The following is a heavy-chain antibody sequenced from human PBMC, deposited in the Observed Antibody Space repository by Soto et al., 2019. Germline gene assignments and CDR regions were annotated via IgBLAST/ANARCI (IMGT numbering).Heavy chain of an antibody. CDR3: ARDHGSGSPRYYFDY. Sequence: SETLSLTCTVSGGSISSGGYYWSWIRQHPGKGLEWIGYIYYSGSTYYNPSLKSRVTISVDTSKNQFSLKLSSVTAADTAVYYCARDHGSGSPRYYFDYWGQGALVTVSS. CDR2: IYYSGST. D-gene: IGHD3-10*01. V-gene: IGHV4-31*03. J-gene: IGHJ4*02. CDR1: GGSISSGGYY.